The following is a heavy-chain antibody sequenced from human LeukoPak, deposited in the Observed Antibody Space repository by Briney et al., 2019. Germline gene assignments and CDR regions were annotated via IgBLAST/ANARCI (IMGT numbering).Heavy chain of an antibody. CDR2: ISWDGGST. D-gene: IGHD2-2*01. Sequence: GGSLRLSCAASGFTFDDYAMHWAPQPPGKRLEWVSLISWDGGSTYYAASVKGRFTISRDNSKNSLYLQMSRLRAEDTALYYCAKDQRPGLYCSSTSCYSPSVFDYWGQGTLVTVSS. V-gene: IGHV3-43D*04. CDR1: GFTFDDYA. J-gene: IGHJ4*02. CDR3: AKDQRPGLYCSSTSCYSPSVFDY.